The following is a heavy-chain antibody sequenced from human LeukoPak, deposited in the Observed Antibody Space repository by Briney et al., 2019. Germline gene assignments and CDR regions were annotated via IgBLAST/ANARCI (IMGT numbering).Heavy chain of an antibody. CDR1: GFTLSGYW. V-gene: IGHV3-74*01. Sequence: GGSLRLSCVASGFTLSGYWMHWVRQVPGKGLVWVSRINSDETSTSYADSVKGRFTISRDNAKNTLYLQMNSLRDEDTAVYYCARGRSGYYYDYWGQGTLVDVSS. CDR3: ARGRSGYYYDY. D-gene: IGHD6-19*01. J-gene: IGHJ4*02. CDR2: INSDETST.